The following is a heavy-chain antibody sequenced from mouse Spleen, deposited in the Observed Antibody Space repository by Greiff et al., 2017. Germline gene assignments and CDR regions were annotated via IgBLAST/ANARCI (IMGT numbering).Heavy chain of an antibody. D-gene: IGHD2-10*02. V-gene: IGHV5-9*04. Sequence: EVKLVESGGGLVKRGGSLKLSCAASGFTFSSYAMSWVRQTPEKRLEWVATISSGGGNTYYPDSVKGRFTISRDNAKNTLYLQMSSLKSEDTAMYYCARNLLVVDYWGQGTSVTVSS. CDR3: ARNLLVVDY. J-gene: IGHJ4*01. CDR1: GFTFSSYA. CDR2: ISSGGGNT.